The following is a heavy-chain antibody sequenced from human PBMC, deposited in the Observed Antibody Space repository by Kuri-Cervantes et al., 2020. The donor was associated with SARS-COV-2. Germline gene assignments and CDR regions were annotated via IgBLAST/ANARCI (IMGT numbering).Heavy chain of an antibody. J-gene: IGHJ5*02. D-gene: IGHD3-3*01. CDR1: GFTFSSYA. V-gene: IGHV4-39*01. Sequence: GSLRLSCAASGFTFSSYAMSWVRQAPGKGLEWIGSIYYSGSTYYNPSPKSRVTISVDTSKNQFSLKLSSVTAADTAVYYCARQMMSSITIFGVVITRNWFDPWGQGTLVTVSS. CDR2: IYYSGST. CDR3: ARQMMSSITIFGVVITRNWFDP.